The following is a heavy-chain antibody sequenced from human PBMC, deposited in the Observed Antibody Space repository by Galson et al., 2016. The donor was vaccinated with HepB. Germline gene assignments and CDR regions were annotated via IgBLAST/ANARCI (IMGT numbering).Heavy chain of an antibody. V-gene: IGHV4-34*09. CDR2: INQSGNT. Sequence: TLSLTCAVYGGSFSGYYWSWIRQSPGKGLEWIGEINQSGNTNNNPSLGGRVTMPVDTSKNQFSLKLSSVTAADTAVYYCARDSGNCSSTSCFENWFDPWGQGTLVTVSS. CDR1: GGSFSGYY. CDR3: ARDSGNCSSTSCFENWFDP. D-gene: IGHD2-2*01. J-gene: IGHJ5*02.